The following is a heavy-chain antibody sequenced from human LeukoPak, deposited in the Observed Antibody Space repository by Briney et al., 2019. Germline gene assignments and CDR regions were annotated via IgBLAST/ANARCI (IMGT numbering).Heavy chain of an antibody. CDR1: GGSFGGYY. CDR2: INHSGST. V-gene: IGHV4-34*01. J-gene: IGHJ4*02. D-gene: IGHD3/OR15-3a*01. CDR3: ARGDIDWLFYPRTSFDY. Sequence: PSETLSLTCAVYGGSFGGYYWSWIRQPPGKGLEWIGEINHSGSTNYNPSLKSRVTISVDTSKNQFSLKLSSVTAADTAVYYCARGDIDWLFYPRTSFDYWGQGTLVTVSS.